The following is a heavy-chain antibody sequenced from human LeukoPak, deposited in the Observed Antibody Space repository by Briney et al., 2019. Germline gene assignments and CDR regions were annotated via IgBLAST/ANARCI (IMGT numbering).Heavy chain of an antibody. CDR1: GFTFSSYS. CDR3: ARAIGSSWYGYYYYYMDV. V-gene: IGHV3-21*01. D-gene: IGHD6-13*01. Sequence: PGGSLRLSCAASGFTFSSYSMNWVRQAPGKGLEWVSSISSSSSYIYYADSVKGRFTISRDNAKNSLYLQMNSLRAEDTAVYYCARAIGSSWYGYYYYYMDVWGKGTTVTVSS. CDR2: ISSSSSYI. J-gene: IGHJ6*03.